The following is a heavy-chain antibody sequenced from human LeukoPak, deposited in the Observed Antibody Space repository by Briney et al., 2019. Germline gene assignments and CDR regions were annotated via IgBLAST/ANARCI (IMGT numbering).Heavy chain of an antibody. D-gene: IGHD2-15*01. CDR2: IKQDGSEK. Sequence: GGSLRLSCVASGITLSTYWMSWVRQAPGKGLEWVANIKQDGSEKNYVDSVKGRFTISRDNARNSLYLQMDSLRAEDTALYYCARGGLYWHIWGQGTMVTVSS. CDR1: GITLSTYW. CDR3: ARGGLYWHI. V-gene: IGHV3-7*04. J-gene: IGHJ3*02.